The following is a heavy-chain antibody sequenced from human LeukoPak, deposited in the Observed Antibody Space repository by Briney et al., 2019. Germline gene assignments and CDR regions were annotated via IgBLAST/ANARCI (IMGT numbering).Heavy chain of an antibody. CDR1: GGSISSSSYY. V-gene: IGHV4-61*01. Sequence: SETLSLTCTVSGGSISSSSYYWSWIRQPPGKGLEWIGYIYYSGSTNYNPSLKSRVTISVDTSKNQFSLKLSSVTAADTAVYYCATNWQNSYEVWGQGTLVTVSS. CDR3: ATNWQNSYEV. J-gene: IGHJ4*02. CDR2: IYYSGST. D-gene: IGHD1-1*01.